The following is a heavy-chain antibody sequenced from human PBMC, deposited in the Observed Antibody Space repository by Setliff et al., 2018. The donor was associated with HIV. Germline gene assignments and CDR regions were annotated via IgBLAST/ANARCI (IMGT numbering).Heavy chain of an antibody. Sequence: GGSLRLSCAASGFRFRSYWMSWVRRAPGKGLESVANVKQDGTETLYVDSVKGRFTISRDNANNLVYLQMNSLRVEDTAVYFCARWGSGSYERVFDYWGQGMLVTVSS. CDR3: ARWGSGSYERVFDY. V-gene: IGHV3-7*01. CDR1: GFRFRSYW. CDR2: VKQDGTET. D-gene: IGHD1-26*01. J-gene: IGHJ4*02.